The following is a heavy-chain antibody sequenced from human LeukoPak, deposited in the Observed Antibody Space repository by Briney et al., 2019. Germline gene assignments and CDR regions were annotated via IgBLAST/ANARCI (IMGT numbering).Heavy chain of an antibody. Sequence: SETLSLTCTVSGGSISSGSYYWGWIRQPPGKGLEWIGSIYYSGSTYYNPSLKSRVTISVDTSKNQFSLKLSSVTAADTAVYYCARLKAVAGINWGQGTLVTVSS. V-gene: IGHV4-39*01. CDR1: GGSISSGSYY. CDR2: IYYSGST. CDR3: ARLKAVAGIN. D-gene: IGHD6-19*01. J-gene: IGHJ4*02.